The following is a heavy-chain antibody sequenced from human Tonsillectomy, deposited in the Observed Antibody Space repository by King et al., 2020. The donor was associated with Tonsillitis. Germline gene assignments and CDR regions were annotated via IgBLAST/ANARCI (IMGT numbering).Heavy chain of an antibody. V-gene: IGHV3-30*04. D-gene: IGHD3-3*01. CDR3: ARVDSWSAFYYFGMDF. J-gene: IGHJ6*02. Sequence: VQLVESGGGVVQPGRSLSLSCAASGFTFSSYSMNWVRQAPGKGLEWVAVISHDGSDKYYADSVKGRFTISRDNSKNTLYLQMNSLRPEDTDVYYCARVDSWSAFYYFGMDFWGQGTTVTVSS. CDR1: GFTFSSYS. CDR2: ISHDGSDK.